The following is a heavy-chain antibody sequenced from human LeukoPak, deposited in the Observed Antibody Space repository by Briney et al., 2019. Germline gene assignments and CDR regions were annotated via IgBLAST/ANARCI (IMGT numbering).Heavy chain of an antibody. D-gene: IGHD3-9*01. Sequence: SETLSLTCTVSGGSISSSSYYWGWIRQPPGKGLEWIGSIYYSGSTYYNPSLKSRVTISVDTSKNQFSLKLSSVTAADTAVYYCASFDALFDYWGQGTLVTVSS. CDR1: GGSISSSSYY. V-gene: IGHV4-39*01. CDR2: IYYSGST. J-gene: IGHJ4*02. CDR3: ASFDALFDY.